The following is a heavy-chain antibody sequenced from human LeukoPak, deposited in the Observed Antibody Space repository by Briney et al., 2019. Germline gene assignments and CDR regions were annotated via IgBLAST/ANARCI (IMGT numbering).Heavy chain of an antibody. CDR1: GFTFSSYG. Sequence: GGSLRLSCAASGFTFSSYGMHWVRLAPGKGLEWVAVISNDGSNKYYADSVKGRFTISRDNSKNTLYLQMNSLRTEDTAVYYCAKERQFVAYDYWGQGTLVTVSS. D-gene: IGHD3-10*01. CDR3: AKERQFVAYDY. J-gene: IGHJ4*02. V-gene: IGHV3-30*18. CDR2: ISNDGSNK.